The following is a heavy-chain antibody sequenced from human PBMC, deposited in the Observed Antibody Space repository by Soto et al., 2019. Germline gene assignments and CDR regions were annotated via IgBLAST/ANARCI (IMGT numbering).Heavy chain of an antibody. V-gene: IGHV4-31*03. CDR2: IYHSGGA. CDR3: ARDYYGAGSQYYYYRMEV. J-gene: IGHJ6*02. D-gene: IGHD3-10*01. CDR1: GDSITSGGYY. Sequence: SETLSLTCTVSGDSITSGGYYWSWLRQPPGKGLEWIGYIYHSGGASYNPSLRGRAVISIDTSKNQFSLRLNAVTAADTATYYCARDYYGAGSQYYYYRMEVSGPGTTVTVSS.